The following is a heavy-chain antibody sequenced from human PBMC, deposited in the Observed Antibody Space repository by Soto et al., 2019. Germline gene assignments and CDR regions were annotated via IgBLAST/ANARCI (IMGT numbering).Heavy chain of an antibody. V-gene: IGHV3-23*01. CDR3: AKGPFGYGTSIFAY. CDR1: GFTFSSHA. D-gene: IGHD3-3*01. J-gene: IGHJ4*02. Sequence: GGSLRLSCVGSGFTFSSHAMSWVRQAPGKGLEWVSAISDSGGSKDYADSVKGRFTISRDNSKNTLFLQMNSLRAEDTAVYYCAKGPFGYGTSIFAYWGQGTLVTVSS. CDR2: ISDSGGSK.